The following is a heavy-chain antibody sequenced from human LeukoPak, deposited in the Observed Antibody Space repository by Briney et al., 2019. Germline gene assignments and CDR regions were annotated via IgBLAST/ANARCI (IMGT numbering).Heavy chain of an antibody. D-gene: IGHD4-23*01. CDR1: GFTFSSYA. V-gene: IGHV3-23*01. J-gene: IGHJ4*02. Sequence: GGSLGLSCAASGFTFSSYAMSWVRQAPGKGLEWVSGISASGGSTYYADSVKGRFTISRDNSENTLYLQMNSLRAEDTAVYYCAKDRTPTTVVTRSWDYWGQGTLVTVSS. CDR2: ISASGGST. CDR3: AKDRTPTTVVTRSWDY.